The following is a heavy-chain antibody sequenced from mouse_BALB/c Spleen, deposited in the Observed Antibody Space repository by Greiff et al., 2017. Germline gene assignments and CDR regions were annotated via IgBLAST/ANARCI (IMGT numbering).Heavy chain of an antibody. Sequence: QVQLKQSAAELARPGASVKMSCKASGYTFTSYTMHWVKQRPGQGLEWIGYINPSSGYTEYNQKFKDKTTLTADKSSSTAYMQLSSLTSEDSAVYYCATITTGDYYAMDYWGQGTSVTVSS. J-gene: IGHJ4*01. D-gene: IGHD2-4*01. CDR2: INPSSGYT. CDR1: GYTFTSYT. V-gene: IGHV1-4*02. CDR3: ATITTGDYYAMDY.